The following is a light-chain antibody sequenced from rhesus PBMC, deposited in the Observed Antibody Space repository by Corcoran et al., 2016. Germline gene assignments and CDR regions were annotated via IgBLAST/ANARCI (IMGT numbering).Light chain of an antibody. V-gene: IGKV1-28*01. Sequence: DIQMTQSPSSLSASVGDTVTITCRASQGISTYLNWFQQKPGKAPKLLIYAASSLESGVPSRFSGSGSGTVFTLTISSLQPEDFAVDYCLQHNRYPLTFGGGTKVELK. J-gene: IGKJ4*01. CDR2: AAS. CDR1: QGISTY. CDR3: LQHNRYPLT.